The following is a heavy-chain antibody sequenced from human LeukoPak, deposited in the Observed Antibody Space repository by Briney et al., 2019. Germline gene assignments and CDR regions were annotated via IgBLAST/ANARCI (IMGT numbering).Heavy chain of an antibody. J-gene: IGHJ3*02. CDR1: GYTFTGYY. V-gene: IGHV1-69*04. D-gene: IGHD5-24*01. CDR3: AREDGYNLGSAFDI. CDR2: IIPILGIA. Sequence: GASVKVSCKASGYTFTGYYKHWVRQAPGQGLEWMGRIIPILGIANYAQKFQGRVTITADKSTSTAYMELSSLRSEDTAVYYCAREDGYNLGSAFDIWGQGTMVTVSS.